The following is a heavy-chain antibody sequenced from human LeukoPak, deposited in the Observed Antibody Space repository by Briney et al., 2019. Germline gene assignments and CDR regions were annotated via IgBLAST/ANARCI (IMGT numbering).Heavy chain of an antibody. Sequence: PGGSLRLSCAASGFTFSSYTMHWVRQTPGKGLERVAVISYDGSNKYYADSVKGRFTISRDNSKNTLYLQMNSLRAEDTAVYYCAAHADVGYCSGGSCYVDYWGQGTLVTVSS. CDR1: GFTFSSYT. CDR2: ISYDGSNK. J-gene: IGHJ4*02. CDR3: AAHADVGYCSGGSCYVDY. V-gene: IGHV3-30*04. D-gene: IGHD2-15*01.